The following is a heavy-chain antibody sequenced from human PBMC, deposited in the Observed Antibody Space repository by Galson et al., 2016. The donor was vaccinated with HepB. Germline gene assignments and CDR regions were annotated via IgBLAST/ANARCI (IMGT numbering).Heavy chain of an antibody. V-gene: IGHV1-69*06. D-gene: IGHD6-19*01. CDR2: IIHIFGSA. J-gene: IGHJ4*02. Sequence: SVKVSCKASGGTLNNFAITWVRQAPGQGLEWMGGIIHIFGSANDAQRFQGRVIFTLDKSTNTASMELRSLRPEDTAVYYCARHTGGSSAEFDYWGQGTLVTVSS. CDR3: ARHTGGSSAEFDY. CDR1: GGTLNNFA.